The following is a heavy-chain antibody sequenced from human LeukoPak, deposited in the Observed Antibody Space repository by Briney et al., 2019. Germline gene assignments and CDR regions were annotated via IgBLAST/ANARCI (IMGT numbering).Heavy chain of an antibody. Sequence: SVKVSCKASGGTFSSYAISWVRQAPGQGLEWMGGIIPIFGTANYAQKFQGRVTITADESTSTAYMELSSLRSEDTAVYYCASLDFSSGYYASPYYYYYMDVWGKGTTVTVSS. CDR1: GGTFSSYA. J-gene: IGHJ6*03. V-gene: IGHV1-69*01. D-gene: IGHD3-3*01. CDR2: IIPIFGTA. CDR3: ASLDFSSGYYASPYYYYYMDV.